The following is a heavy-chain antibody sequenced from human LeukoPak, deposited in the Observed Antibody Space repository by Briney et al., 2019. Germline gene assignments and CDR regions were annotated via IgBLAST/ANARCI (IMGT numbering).Heavy chain of an antibody. J-gene: IGHJ4*02. V-gene: IGHV1-2*02. CDR3: ARAMVRGVITVGY. D-gene: IGHD3-10*01. Sequence: ASVKVSCKASGYTFTGYYMHWVRQAPGQGLERMGWINPNSGGTKYAQKFQGRVTMTRDTSISTAYMELSRLRSDDTGVYYCARAMVRGVITVGYWGQGTLVTVTS. CDR1: GYTFTGYY. CDR2: INPNSGGT.